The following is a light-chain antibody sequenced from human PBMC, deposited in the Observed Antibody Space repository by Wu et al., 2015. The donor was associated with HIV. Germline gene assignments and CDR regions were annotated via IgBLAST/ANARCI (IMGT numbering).Light chain of an antibody. J-gene: IGKJ4*01. V-gene: IGKV3-15*01. Sequence: EIVLTQSPVTLSVSSEERVTLSCRANESVNSNLAWYQQKPGQPPRLLMSAVSTRTTGVPPRFSGSGSGTEFTLTINDMQPEDSATYYCQQYNKWPLTFGGGTKVEIK. CDR3: QQYNKWPLT. CDR2: AVS. CDR1: ESVNSN.